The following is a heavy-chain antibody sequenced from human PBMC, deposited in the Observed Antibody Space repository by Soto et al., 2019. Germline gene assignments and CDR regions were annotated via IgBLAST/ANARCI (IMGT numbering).Heavy chain of an antibody. J-gene: IGHJ4*02. CDR3: ATSRQDILTGYYTAILDY. V-gene: IGHV5-51*01. CDR1: GYSFTSYW. Sequence: ESLKISCKCSGYSFTSYWIGWVRQMPGKGLEWMGIIYPGDSDTRYSPSFQGQVTISADKSISTAYLQWSSLKASDTAMYYCATSRQDILTGYYTAILDYWGQGTLVTVSS. D-gene: IGHD3-9*01. CDR2: IYPGDSDT.